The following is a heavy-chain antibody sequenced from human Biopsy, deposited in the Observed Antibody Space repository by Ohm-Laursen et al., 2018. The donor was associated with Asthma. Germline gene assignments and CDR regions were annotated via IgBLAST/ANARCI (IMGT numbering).Heavy chain of an antibody. Sequence: PSQTLSLTCTVSGGSISSSTYYWGWIRQPPGKGLEWIGSVYYRGSTYYHPSLKGRFTFSVAKSKNQFSLRLTSVTAADTAVYYCARAIGTGDWYFDVWGRGTRVTVSS. D-gene: IGHD1-1*01. CDR2: VYYRGST. V-gene: IGHV4-39*07. CDR1: GGSISSSTYY. CDR3: ARAIGTGDWYFDV. J-gene: IGHJ2*01.